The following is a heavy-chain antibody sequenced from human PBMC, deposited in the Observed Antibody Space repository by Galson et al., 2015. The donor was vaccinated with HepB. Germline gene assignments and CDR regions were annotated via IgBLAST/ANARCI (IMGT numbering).Heavy chain of an antibody. V-gene: IGHV3-30-3*01. CDR1: GFTFSSYA. D-gene: IGHD6-19*01. Sequence: SLRLSCAASGFTFSSYAMHWVRQAPGKGLEWVAVISYDGSNKYYADSVKGRFTISRDNSKNTLYLQMNSLRAEDTAVYYCARPRAVAGDSKYYHYGMDVWGQGTTVTVSS. CDR3: ARPRAVAGDSKYYHYGMDV. CDR2: ISYDGSNK. J-gene: IGHJ6*02.